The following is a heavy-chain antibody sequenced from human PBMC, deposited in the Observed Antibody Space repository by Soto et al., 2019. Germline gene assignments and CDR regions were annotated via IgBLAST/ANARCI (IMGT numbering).Heavy chain of an antibody. D-gene: IGHD6-13*01. CDR1: GLTFTNYG. CDR3: AREGSSWYVRYFDL. J-gene: IGHJ2*01. V-gene: IGHV3-33*01. Sequence: QVHLVESGGGVVQPGRSLRLSCAASGLTFTNYGMHWVRQAPGKGLEWVAMIWYDGRYEYYADSVKGRFTISRDNSQNIVYLQMNSLITEDTALYYCAREGSSWYVRYFDLWGRGTLVTVSS. CDR2: IWYDGRYE.